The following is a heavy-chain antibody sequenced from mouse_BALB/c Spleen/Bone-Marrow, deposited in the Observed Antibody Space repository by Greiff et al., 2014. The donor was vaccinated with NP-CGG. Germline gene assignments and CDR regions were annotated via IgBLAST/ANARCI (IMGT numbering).Heavy chain of an antibody. CDR1: GYTFTDYA. D-gene: IGHD2-3*01. Sequence: VQLQQSGPELVRPGVSVKISCKGSGYTFTDYAMHPPPPSPPQSLEWIGVISTYSGNTNYNQKFKGKATMTVDKSSSTAYMELARLTSEDSAIYYCARYDGYYGAMDYWGQGTSVTVSS. CDR3: ARYDGYYGAMDY. J-gene: IGHJ4*01. CDR2: ISTYSGNT. V-gene: IGHV1-67*01.